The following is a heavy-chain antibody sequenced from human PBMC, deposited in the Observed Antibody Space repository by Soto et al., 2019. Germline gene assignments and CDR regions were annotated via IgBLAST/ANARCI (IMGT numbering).Heavy chain of an antibody. V-gene: IGHV3-53*01. CDR3: AREGDPGAFDY. Sequence: EVQLVESGGGLIQPGGSLRLSCAASGFTVSTNYMSWVRQAPGKGLEWVSVFHSGGSTYYTDSVKGRFTISRDNSKNTLYLQMNSLRAEDTAVYYCAREGDPGAFDYWGQGTLVTVSS. CDR1: GFTVSTNY. D-gene: IGHD3-16*01. J-gene: IGHJ4*02. CDR2: FHSGGST.